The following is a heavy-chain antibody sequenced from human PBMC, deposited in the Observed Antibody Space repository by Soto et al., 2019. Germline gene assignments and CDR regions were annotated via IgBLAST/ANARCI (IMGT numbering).Heavy chain of an antibody. J-gene: IGHJ6*02. CDR3: ARETPSAAAAYYYYGLDV. CDR1: GGTFSSYF. CDR2: IIPVFGTA. Sequence: ASVKVSCKVSGGTFSSYFIDWVRQAPGQGLEWVGGIIPVFGTASYAEKFQGRVTITADESTSTAYMELSRLRSDDTAVYYCARETPSAAAAYYYYGLDVWGQGTTVTVSS. V-gene: IGHV1-69*13. D-gene: IGHD6-13*01.